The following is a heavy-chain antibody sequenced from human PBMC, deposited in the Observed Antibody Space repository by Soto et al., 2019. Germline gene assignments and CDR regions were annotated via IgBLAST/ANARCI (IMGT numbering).Heavy chain of an antibody. J-gene: IGHJ4*02. D-gene: IGHD4-17*01. CDR1: GYTFTGYY. Sequence: ASVKVSCKASGYTFTGYYMHWVRQAPGQGLEWMGWINPNSGGTNYAQKFQGWVTMTRDTSISTAYMELSRLRSDDTAVYYCARAYSRSTVTRGSLDYWGQGTLVTVSS. CDR2: INPNSGGT. V-gene: IGHV1-2*04. CDR3: ARAYSRSTVTRGSLDY.